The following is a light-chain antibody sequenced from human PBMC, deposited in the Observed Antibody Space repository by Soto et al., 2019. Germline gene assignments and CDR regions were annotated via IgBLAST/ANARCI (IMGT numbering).Light chain of an antibody. V-gene: IGKV3-15*01. J-gene: IGKJ2*01. CDR1: QSVSTN. Sequence: EIVMTQSPATLSVFPGERATLSCRASQSVSTNLAWYQQKPGQAPRLLIDGASDRATGIPARFSGSGSGTEFILTISRLQSEDFAVYYYHQYNNGPPYTFGHGTKLEIK. CDR3: HQYNNGPPYT. CDR2: GAS.